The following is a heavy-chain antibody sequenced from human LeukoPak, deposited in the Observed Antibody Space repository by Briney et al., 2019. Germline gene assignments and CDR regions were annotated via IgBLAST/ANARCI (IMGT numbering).Heavy chain of an antibody. J-gene: IGHJ4*02. CDR3: ARLGWMPSQCSPDY. Sequence: GGSLRLSCAASGFTFSDYYMSWIRQAPGKGLEWVSYISSSGSTIYYADSVKGRSTISRDNAKNSLYLQMNSLRAEDTAVYYCARLGWMPSQCSPDYWGQGTLVTVSS. CDR1: GFTFSDYY. V-gene: IGHV3-11*01. D-gene: IGHD6-19*01. CDR2: ISSSGSTI.